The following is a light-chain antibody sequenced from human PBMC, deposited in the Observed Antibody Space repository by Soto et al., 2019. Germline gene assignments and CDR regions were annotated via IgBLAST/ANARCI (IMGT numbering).Light chain of an antibody. Sequence: DIQKTQSPSTLSASVGDRVTITCRANQSISTWLAWYQQKPGKAPKLLIYKASSLRNGVPSRFSGSGSGTEFTLTIYSLQPDAFASYYCQQYNGYPHTFGQGTKLEIK. CDR2: KAS. CDR3: QQYNGYPHT. CDR1: QSISTW. V-gene: IGKV1-5*03. J-gene: IGKJ2*01.